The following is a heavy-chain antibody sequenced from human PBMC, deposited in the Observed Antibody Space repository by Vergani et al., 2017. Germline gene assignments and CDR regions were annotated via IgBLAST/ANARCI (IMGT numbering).Heavy chain of an antibody. V-gene: IGHV1-8*01. D-gene: IGHD5-18*01. J-gene: IGHJ4*02. Sequence: QVQLVQSGAEVKKPGASVKVSCKASGYTSTSYDINWVRQATGQGLEWMGWMNPNSGKTGYAQKFQGRVTMTRNNAISTAYMELNSLRSEDTAVYYCASGYLGARVFRHSYGYCFGYWGQGTLVTVSS. CDR3: ASGYLGARVFRHSYGYCFGY. CDR1: GYTSTSYD. CDR2: MNPNSGKT.